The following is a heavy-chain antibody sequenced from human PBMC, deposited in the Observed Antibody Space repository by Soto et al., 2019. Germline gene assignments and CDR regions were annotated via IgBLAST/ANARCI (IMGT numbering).Heavy chain of an antibody. Sequence: PSETLSLTCTVSGGSISSSSYYWGWIRQPPGKGLEWIGSIYYSGSTYYNPSLKSRVTISVDTSKNQFSLKLSSVTAADTAVYYCARQSWVATIYWGQGTLVTVSS. CDR3: ARQSWVATIY. D-gene: IGHD5-12*01. V-gene: IGHV4-39*01. CDR2: IYYSGST. J-gene: IGHJ4*02. CDR1: GGSISSSSYY.